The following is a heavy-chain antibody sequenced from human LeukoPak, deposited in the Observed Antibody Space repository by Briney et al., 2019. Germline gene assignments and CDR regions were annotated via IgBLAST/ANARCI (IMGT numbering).Heavy chain of an antibody. CDR3: ARHVDTATDYFDY. D-gene: IGHD5-18*01. V-gene: IGHV4-59*01. Sequence: SETLSLTCTVSGGSISSYYWSWIRQPPGKGLEWIGYISYSGRTNYSPSLKSRVTISVDTSKNQFSLKLTSVTAADTAVYYCARHVDTATDYFDYWGQGTLVTVSS. CDR1: GGSISSYY. J-gene: IGHJ4*02. CDR2: ISYSGRT.